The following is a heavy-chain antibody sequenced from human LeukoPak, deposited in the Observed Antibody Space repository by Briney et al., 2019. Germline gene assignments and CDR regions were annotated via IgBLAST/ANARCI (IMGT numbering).Heavy chain of an antibody. CDR3: ARVQRYCSSTSCHYFDY. D-gene: IGHD2-2*01. CDR2: IYYSGST. CDR1: GGSISSSSYY. V-gene: IGHV4-39*07. Sequence: SETLSLTCTVSGGSISSSSYYWGWIRQPPGKGLEWIGSIYYSGSTYYNPSLKSRVTISVDTSKNQFSLKLSSVTAADTAVYYCARVQRYCSSTSCHYFDYWGQGTLVTVSS. J-gene: IGHJ4*02.